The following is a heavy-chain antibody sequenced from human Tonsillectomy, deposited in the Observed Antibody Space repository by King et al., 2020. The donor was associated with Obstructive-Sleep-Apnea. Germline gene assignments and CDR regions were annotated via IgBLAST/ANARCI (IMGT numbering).Heavy chain of an antibody. D-gene: IGHD3-10*02. J-gene: IGHJ4*02. CDR3: AKYRENSWYVRGPDY. Sequence: VQLVESGGGVVQPGRSLRLSCAASGFTFSNYGMHWVRQAPGKGLEWVALISYDGSSGFYADSVKGRFTISRDNSKNTLYLQMNSLRPEDTAVYYCAKYRENSWYVRGPDYWGQGTLVTVSS. CDR1: GFTFSNYG. CDR2: ISYDGSSG. V-gene: IGHV3-30*18.